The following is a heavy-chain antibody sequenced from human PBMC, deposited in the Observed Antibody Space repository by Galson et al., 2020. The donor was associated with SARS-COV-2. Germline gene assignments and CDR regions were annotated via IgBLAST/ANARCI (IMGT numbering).Heavy chain of an antibody. D-gene: IGHD1-26*01. Sequence: ASVKVSCKASGYTFSSYDINWVRPAPGHGLEWMGWMNPNSGNSGHAQKFQGRVTMTRNTSISTAYMELSSLRSEDTAVYYCATPIVGGTFDYWGQGTLVTVAS. CDR3: ATPIVGGTFDY. CDR1: GYTFSSYD. V-gene: IGHV1-8*01. CDR2: MNPNSGNS. J-gene: IGHJ4*02.